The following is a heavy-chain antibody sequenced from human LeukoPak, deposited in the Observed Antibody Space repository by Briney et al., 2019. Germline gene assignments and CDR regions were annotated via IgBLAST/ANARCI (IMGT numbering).Heavy chain of an antibody. CDR1: GFSVSSNS. V-gene: IGHV3-53*01. CDR2: FYSDGST. CDR3: ARDRHRYRGTHGDGDAFDI. J-gene: IGHJ3*02. Sequence: GGPLRFSCAASGFSVSSNSISWFRQAPGKGLNGVSIFYSDGSTFHADSVKGRFTMSRDNSKNTLDLQMNSLRADDTAVYFCARDRHRYRGTHGDGDAFDIWGQGTMVTVTS. D-gene: IGHD5-12*01.